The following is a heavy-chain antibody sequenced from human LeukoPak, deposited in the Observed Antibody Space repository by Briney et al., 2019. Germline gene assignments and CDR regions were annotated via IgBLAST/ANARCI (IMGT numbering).Heavy chain of an antibody. D-gene: IGHD6-13*01. V-gene: IGHV3-23*01. CDR1: GFTFSSYA. CDR2: ISGSGGST. J-gene: IGHJ4*02. CDR3: AKDVAAGRRLYFDY. Sequence: GGSLRLSCAASGFTFSSYAMTWVRQAPGKGLEWVSTISGSGGSTYYADSVKGRFTISRDNSKNTLYLQMNSLRAEDTAVYYCAKDVAAGRRLYFDYWGQGTLVTVSS.